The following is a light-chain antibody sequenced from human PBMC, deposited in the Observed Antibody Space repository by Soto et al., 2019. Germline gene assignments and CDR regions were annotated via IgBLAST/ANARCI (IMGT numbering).Light chain of an antibody. Sequence: EILLTQSPGTLSVSPGERVTGSGMASQSVSNSYLAWYQQKPGQAPRLLIYGASSRATGIPARFSGSGSGTDFTLTISSLEPEDFAVYYCHQRSNWPLTFGGGT. CDR2: GAS. J-gene: IGKJ4*01. CDR3: HQRSNWPLT. V-gene: IGKV3D-20*02. CDR1: QSVSNSY.